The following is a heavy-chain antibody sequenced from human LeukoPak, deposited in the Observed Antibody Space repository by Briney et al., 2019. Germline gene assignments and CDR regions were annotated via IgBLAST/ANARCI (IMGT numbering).Heavy chain of an antibody. D-gene: IGHD6-13*01. J-gene: IGHJ4*02. Sequence: GGSLKLSCTVSGFTFSSEAMGWVRQLPGGGLEWVSTISPAGGTTYYAESMKGRCTISRDNSKSTLYLQMNNLGVEDTAVYYCTKVRSGSSNWALRVFDYWGQGALVTVSS. CDR1: GFTFSSEA. V-gene: IGHV3-23*01. CDR2: ISPAGGTT. CDR3: TKVRSGSSNWALRVFDY.